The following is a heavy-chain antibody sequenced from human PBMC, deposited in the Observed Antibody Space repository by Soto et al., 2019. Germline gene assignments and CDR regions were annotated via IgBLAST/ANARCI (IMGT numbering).Heavy chain of an antibody. V-gene: IGHV3-11*01. CDR1: GFTFSDYY. J-gene: IGHJ3*02. Sequence: GGSLRLSCAASGFTFSDYYMSWIRQAPGKGLEWVSYISSSGSTIYYADSVKGRFTISRDNAKNSLYLQMNSLRAEDTAVYYCARVRLMITFGGDLDAFDIWGQGTMVTVSS. CDR2: ISSSGSTI. D-gene: IGHD3-16*01. CDR3: ARVRLMITFGGDLDAFDI.